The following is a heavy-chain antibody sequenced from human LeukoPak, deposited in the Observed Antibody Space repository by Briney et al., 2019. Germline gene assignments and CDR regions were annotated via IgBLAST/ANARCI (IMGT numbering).Heavy chain of an antibody. CDR3: ARLPQPSDILTAYANSFDY. V-gene: IGHV4-59*10. CDR2: IYTSGST. D-gene: IGHD3-9*01. Sequence: SETLSLTCAVYGGSFSGYYWSWIRQPAGKGLEWIGRIYTSGSTNYNPSLKSRVTMSVDTSKNQFSLKLSPVTAADTAVYYCARLPQPSDILTAYANSFDYWGQGSLVTVSS. J-gene: IGHJ4*02. CDR1: GGSFSGYY.